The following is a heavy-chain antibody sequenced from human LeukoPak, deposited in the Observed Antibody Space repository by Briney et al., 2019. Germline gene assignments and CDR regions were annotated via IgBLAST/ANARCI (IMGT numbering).Heavy chain of an antibody. D-gene: IGHD6-13*01. CDR2: IKQDGSEK. CDR1: GLTFSSFW. J-gene: IGHJ3*02. CDR3: ARDWQWQQLDGDAFDI. Sequence: GGSPRLSCAASGLTFSSFWMSWLRQAPGKGLEWVANIKQDGSEKYYVDSVKGRFTISRDNAKNSLFLQMNSLRAEDTAVYYCARDWQWQQLDGDAFDIWGQGTMVTVSS. V-gene: IGHV3-7*04.